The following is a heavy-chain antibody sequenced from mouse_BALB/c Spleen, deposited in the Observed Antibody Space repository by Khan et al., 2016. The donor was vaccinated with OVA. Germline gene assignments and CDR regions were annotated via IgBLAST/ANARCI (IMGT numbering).Heavy chain of an antibody. Sequence: EVELVESGGDLVEPGGSLKLSCAASGFTFSTYGMSWVRQTPDKRLVWVATNSTGGHYTYYPDSVRGRFTISRDNAKNTLYLQMNSLNTEDTAMFYGAALSYCDGSEGLAYWGQGTLVTVSA. D-gene: IGHD1-1*01. CDR2: NSTGGHYT. CDR1: GFTFSTYG. V-gene: IGHV5-6*01. J-gene: IGHJ3*01. CDR3: AALSYCDGSEGLAY.